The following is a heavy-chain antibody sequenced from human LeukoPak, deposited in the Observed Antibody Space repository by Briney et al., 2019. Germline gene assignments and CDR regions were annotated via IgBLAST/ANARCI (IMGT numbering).Heavy chain of an antibody. J-gene: IGHJ6*02. CDR1: GFTFSSYA. V-gene: IGHV3-30-3*01. CDR3: AREGYVYYYGMDV. Sequence: GGSLSLSCAASGFTFSSYAMHWVRQAPGKGLEWVAVISYDGSNKYYADSVRGRFTISRDNSKNTLYLQMNSLRAEDTAVYYCAREGYVYYYGMDVWGQGTTVTVSS. CDR2: ISYDGSNK. D-gene: IGHD2-15*01.